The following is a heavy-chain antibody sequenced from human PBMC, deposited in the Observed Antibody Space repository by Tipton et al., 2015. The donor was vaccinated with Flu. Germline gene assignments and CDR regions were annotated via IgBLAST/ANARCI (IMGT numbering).Heavy chain of an antibody. V-gene: IGHV3-20*04. CDR3: ARRATYHDILTGYLDY. CDR2: ISWNVGST. J-gene: IGHJ4*02. CDR1: GFIFDDYG. D-gene: IGHD3-9*01. Sequence: SLRLSCAASGFIFDDYGMNWVRQAPGKGLEWVSTISWNVGSTDYADSVKGRFTMSRDSAKNSLYLQMNSLGDEDTALYYCARRATYHDILTGYLDYWGQGTLVTVSS.